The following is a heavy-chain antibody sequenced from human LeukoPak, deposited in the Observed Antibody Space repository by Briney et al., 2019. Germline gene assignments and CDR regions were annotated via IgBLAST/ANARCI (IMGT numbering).Heavy chain of an antibody. Sequence: GGSLRLSCAASGFTFNNYAMSWVRQAPGKGLEWVSAISGGGFATYYADTVKGRFTVSRDNSKNTLYLQMNSLRAEDTAMYYCAKDLRFGEQRGGQGTLVTVSS. CDR1: GFTFNNYA. CDR2: ISGGGFAT. CDR3: AKDLRFGEQR. J-gene: IGHJ4*02. V-gene: IGHV3-23*01. D-gene: IGHD3-10*01.